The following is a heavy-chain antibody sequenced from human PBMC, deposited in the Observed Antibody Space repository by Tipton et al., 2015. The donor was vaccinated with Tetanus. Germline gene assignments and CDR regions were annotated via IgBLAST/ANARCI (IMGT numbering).Heavy chain of an antibody. CDR3: ARLASYSNHLDA. CDR1: GGSFRSGDHY. J-gene: IGHJ4*02. CDR2: IYYSGNS. D-gene: IGHD4-11*01. V-gene: IGHV4-30-4*01. Sequence: TLSLTCTVSGGSFRSGDHYWSWIRQPPGEGLEWIGYIYYSGNSDYNPSLKSRVTLSVDTSNNQFSLKLNSVTAADTAVYYCARLASYSNHLDAWGQGALVTVSS.